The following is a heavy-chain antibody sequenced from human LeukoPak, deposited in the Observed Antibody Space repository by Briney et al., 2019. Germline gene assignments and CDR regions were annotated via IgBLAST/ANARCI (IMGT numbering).Heavy chain of an antibody. CDR1: GGSISSYY. J-gene: IGHJ5*02. V-gene: IGHV4-4*07. CDR2: IYTSGST. D-gene: IGHD3-9*01. CDR3: ARDGAIRYFDWSDLVDWFDP. Sequence: SETLSLTCTVSGGSISSYYWSWIRQPAGKGLEWIGRIYTSGSTNCNPSLKSRVTMSVDTSKNQFSLKLSSVTAADTAVYYCARDGAIRYFDWSDLVDWFDPWGQGTLVTVSS.